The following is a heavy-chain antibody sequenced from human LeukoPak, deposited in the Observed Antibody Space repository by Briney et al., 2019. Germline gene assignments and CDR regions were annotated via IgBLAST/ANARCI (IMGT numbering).Heavy chain of an antibody. D-gene: IGHD6-19*01. Sequence: PGGSLRLSCAASGFTFSSYSMNWVRQAPGKGLEWVSYISSSSSTIYYADSVKGRFTISRDNAKNSLYLQMNSLRAEDTAVYYCASWGYVVAGNDWFDPWGQGTLVTVSS. CDR1: GFTFSSYS. CDR2: ISSSSSTI. J-gene: IGHJ5*02. CDR3: ASWGYVVAGNDWFDP. V-gene: IGHV3-48*04.